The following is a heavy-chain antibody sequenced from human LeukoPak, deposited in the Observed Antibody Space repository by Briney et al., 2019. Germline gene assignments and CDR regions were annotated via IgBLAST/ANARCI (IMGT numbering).Heavy chain of an antibody. J-gene: IGHJ4*02. D-gene: IGHD5-12*01. V-gene: IGHV4-59*01. CDR2: IHYSGST. CDR3: ARQRGYSDYDHRYFDS. Sequence: SETLSLTCTVSGDSISRYYWSWIRQPPGKGLEWIGNIHYSGSTNYNPSLKSRVTISLDTSKNQFSLKLSSVTAADTAVYYCARQRGYSDYDHRYFDSWGRGTLVTVSS. CDR1: GDSISRYY.